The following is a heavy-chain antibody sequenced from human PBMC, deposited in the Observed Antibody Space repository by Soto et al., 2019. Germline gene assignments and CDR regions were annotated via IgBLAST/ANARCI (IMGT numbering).Heavy chain of an antibody. CDR3: CWSHTTNYYFDI. Sequence: GGSLRLSCEASGFKFSDAWMSWVRQAPGKGPEWVGRIKSIGSGGTRDYAASVKGRFSISRDDSQNTLFLQMKSLRTEDTGVYFCCWSHTTNYYFDIWGQGALVTVSS. CDR2: IKSIGSGGTR. V-gene: IGHV3-15*01. J-gene: IGHJ4*02. D-gene: IGHD3-3*01. CDR1: GFKFSDAW.